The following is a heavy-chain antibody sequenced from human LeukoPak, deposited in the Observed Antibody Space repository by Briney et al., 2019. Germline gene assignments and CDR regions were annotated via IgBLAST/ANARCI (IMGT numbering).Heavy chain of an antibody. D-gene: IGHD4-11*01. V-gene: IGHV3-21*01. Sequence: GGSLRLSCAASGFTFSSYSVNWVRQAPGKGLEWVSSISSSSSYIYYADSVKGRFTISRDNAKNSLYLQMNSLRAEDTAVYYCARGDDYSSTFDYWGQGTLVTVSS. CDR1: GFTFSSYS. J-gene: IGHJ4*02. CDR2: ISSSSSYI. CDR3: ARGDDYSSTFDY.